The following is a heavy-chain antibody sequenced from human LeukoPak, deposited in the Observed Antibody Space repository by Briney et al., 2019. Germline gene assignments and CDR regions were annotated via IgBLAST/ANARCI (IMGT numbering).Heavy chain of an antibody. CDR1: GFTFSNYM. CDR2: IKSDGITI. D-gene: IGHD1-26*01. Sequence: PGGSLRLSCAASGFTFSNYMMHWVRQAPGKGLVWVSRIKSDGITITYADSVKGRFTISRDNSKNTLYLQMNSLRAEDTAVYYCAKDRVIVGATSFDYWGQGTLVTVSS. J-gene: IGHJ4*02. CDR3: AKDRVIVGATSFDY. V-gene: IGHV3-74*01.